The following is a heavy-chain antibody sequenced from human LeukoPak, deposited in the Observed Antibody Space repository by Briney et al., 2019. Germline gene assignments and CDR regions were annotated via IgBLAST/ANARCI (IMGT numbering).Heavy chain of an antibody. CDR2: INHSGST. Sequence: SGTLSLTCAVYGGSFSGYYWSWIRQPPGKGLEWIGEINHSGSTNYNPSLKSRVTISVDTSKNQFSLKLSSVTAADTAVYYCARAPLRWQRWFDPWGQGTLVTVSS. CDR3: ARAPLRWQRWFDP. J-gene: IGHJ5*02. D-gene: IGHD4-23*01. V-gene: IGHV4-34*01. CDR1: GGSFSGYY.